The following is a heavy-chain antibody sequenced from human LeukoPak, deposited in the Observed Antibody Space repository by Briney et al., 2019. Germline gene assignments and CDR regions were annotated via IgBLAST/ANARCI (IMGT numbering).Heavy chain of an antibody. CDR3: ANGGRSGSRYYFYYYMDV. D-gene: IGHD3-3*01. J-gene: IGHJ6*03. V-gene: IGHV3-48*04. CDR2: ISSSSSTI. CDR1: GFTFSSYS. Sequence: PGGSLRLSCAASGFTFSSYSMNWVRQAPGKGLEWVSYISSSSSTIYYADSVKGRFTISRDNAKNSLYLQMNSLRAEDTAVYYCANGGRSGSRYYFYYYMDVWGKGTTVTVSS.